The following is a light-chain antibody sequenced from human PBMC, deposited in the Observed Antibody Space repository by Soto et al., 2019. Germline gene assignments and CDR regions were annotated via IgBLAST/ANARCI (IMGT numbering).Light chain of an antibody. CDR1: QSVSSSY. CDR3: QPYGSSPLT. J-gene: IGKJ3*01. CDR2: GAS. Sequence: EIVLTQSPGTLSLSPGERATLSCRASQSVSSSYLAWYQQKPGQAPRLLIYGASSRATGIPDRFSGSGSGTDFTLTINRLEPEDFAIYYCQPYGSSPLTFGPGTKVDIK. V-gene: IGKV3-20*01.